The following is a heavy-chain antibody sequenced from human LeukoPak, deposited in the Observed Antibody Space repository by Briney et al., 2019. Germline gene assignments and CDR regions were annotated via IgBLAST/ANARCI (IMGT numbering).Heavy chain of an antibody. Sequence: GGSLRLSCAASGFTFDDYGMSWVRQAPGKGLEWVSGINWNGGSTGYADSVKGRFTISRDNAKNSLYLQMHSLRPEDTAVYYCARGGGDPSKYYYYYMDVWGKGTTVTVSS. V-gene: IGHV3-20*04. CDR2: INWNGGST. J-gene: IGHJ6*03. D-gene: IGHD2-21*02. CDR3: ARGGGDPSKYYYYYMDV. CDR1: GFTFDDYG.